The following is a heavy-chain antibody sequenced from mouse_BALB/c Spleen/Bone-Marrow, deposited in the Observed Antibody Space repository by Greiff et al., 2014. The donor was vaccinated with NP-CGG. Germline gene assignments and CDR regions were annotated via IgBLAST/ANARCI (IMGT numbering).Heavy chain of an antibody. J-gene: IGHJ1*01. CDR1: GDSITSGY. Sequence: EVKLQESGPSLVKPSQTLSLTCSVTGDSITSGYLNWIRQFPGNNLEYMGYISYSGSTYYNPSLKSRISITRDSSKKQYYLQLNSVTTENTAKYCCARIYCDSHWYFDVWGAGTTVTVSS. CDR3: ARIYCDSHWYFDV. CDR2: ISYSGST. D-gene: IGHD2-4*01. V-gene: IGHV3-8*02.